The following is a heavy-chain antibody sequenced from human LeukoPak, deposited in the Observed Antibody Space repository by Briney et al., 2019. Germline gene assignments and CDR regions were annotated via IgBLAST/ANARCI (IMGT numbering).Heavy chain of an antibody. CDR1: GGSGGSISSSNY. Sequence: PSETLSLTCAVSGGSGGSISSSNYWSWVRQPPGKGLEWIGEIYHSGSTNYNPSLKSRVTISVDKSKNQFSLKLNSVTAADTAVYYCASVRGYSSGWYASGFDPWGQGTLVTVSS. J-gene: IGHJ5*02. D-gene: IGHD6-19*01. CDR3: ASVRGYSSGWYASGFDP. CDR2: IYHSGST. V-gene: IGHV4-4*02.